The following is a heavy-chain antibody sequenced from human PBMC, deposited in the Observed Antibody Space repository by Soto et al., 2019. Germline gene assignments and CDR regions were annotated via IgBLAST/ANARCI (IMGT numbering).Heavy chain of an antibody. Sequence: QITLKESGPTLVKPTQTLTLTCTFSGFSLSTRGVAVGWFRQPPGKALEWLALIYWDGDKWYSPSLKSRLTLTDDTSKNQVVLTMPNMHPVDTPTSYCAHRPRGYASYFDYWGQGTVVTVSS. V-gene: IGHV2-5*02. D-gene: IGHD5-12*01. CDR2: IYWDGDK. CDR1: GFSLSTRGVA. J-gene: IGHJ4*02. CDR3: AHRPRGYASYFDY.